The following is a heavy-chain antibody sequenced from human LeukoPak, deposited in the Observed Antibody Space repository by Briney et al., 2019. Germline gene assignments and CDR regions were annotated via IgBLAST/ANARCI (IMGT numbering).Heavy chain of an antibody. CDR2: IHYSGST. D-gene: IGHD6-13*01. Sequence: SETLSLTCTVSAGTSNRGSYDRGSIRQPPEKGLELIGSIHYSGSTYYNSSLKSRVTISVDKSNNQFSLELSSVTAADTAVYFCARPRYSSSAFDIWGQGTMITVSS. CDR1: AGTSNRGSYD. J-gene: IGHJ3*02. V-gene: IGHV4-39*01. CDR3: ARPRYSSSAFDI.